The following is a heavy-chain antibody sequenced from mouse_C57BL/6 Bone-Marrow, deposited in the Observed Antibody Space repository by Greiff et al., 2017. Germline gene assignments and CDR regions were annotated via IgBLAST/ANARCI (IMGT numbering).Heavy chain of an antibody. J-gene: IGHJ2*01. D-gene: IGHD2-5*01. CDR2: ISSGGDYI. CDR3: TRDLYYSNYFDY. CDR1: GFTFSSYA. Sequence: EVKLEESGEGLVKPGGSLKLSCAASGFTFSSYAMSWVRQTPEKRLEWVAYISSGGDYIYYADTVKGRFTISRDNARNTLYLQMSSLKSEDTAMYYCTRDLYYSNYFDYWGQGTTLTVSS. V-gene: IGHV5-9-1*02.